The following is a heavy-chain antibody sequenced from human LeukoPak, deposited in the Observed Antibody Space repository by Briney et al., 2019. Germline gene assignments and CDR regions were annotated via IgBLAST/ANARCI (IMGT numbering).Heavy chain of an antibody. J-gene: IGHJ5*02. CDR2: IYTSGSI. Sequence: SETLSLTCTVSGGSITSYYWSWIRQPAGKGLEWIGRIYTSGSINYKPSLKSRVTMSVDRSKNQSSLKLSSVTAADTSVYCCAREQRAPRRVWFDRWGQGTLVTVSS. CDR3: AREQRAPRRVWFDR. D-gene: IGHD6-25*01. CDR1: GGSITSYY. V-gene: IGHV4-4*07.